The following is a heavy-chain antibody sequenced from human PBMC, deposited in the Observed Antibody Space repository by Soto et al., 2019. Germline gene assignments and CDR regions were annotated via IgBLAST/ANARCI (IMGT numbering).Heavy chain of an antibody. CDR2: ISAYNGNT. Sequence: ASVKVSCKASGYTFTSYGISWVRQAPGQGLEWMGWISAYNGNTNYAQKLQGRVTMTTDTSTSTAYMELRSLRSDDTAVYYCARLYVETVAGTDWFDPWGQGTLVTVSS. V-gene: IGHV1-18*01. CDR1: GYTFTSYG. J-gene: IGHJ5*02. D-gene: IGHD6-19*01. CDR3: ARLYVETVAGTDWFDP.